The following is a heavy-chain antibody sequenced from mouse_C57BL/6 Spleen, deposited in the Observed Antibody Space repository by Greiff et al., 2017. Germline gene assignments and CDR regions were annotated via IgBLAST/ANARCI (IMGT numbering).Heavy chain of an antibody. CDR3: ARSDGSFDY. CDR2: IYPGDGDT. D-gene: IGHD1-1*01. V-gene: IGHV1-80*01. Sequence: QVQLKESGAELVKPGASVQISCKASGYAFSSYWMNWVKQRPGKGLEWIGQIYPGDGDTNYNGKFNGKATLTADKSSSTAYMQRSILTAEDAAVYFCARSDGSFDYWGQGTTLTVAS. CDR1: GYAFSSYW. J-gene: IGHJ2*01.